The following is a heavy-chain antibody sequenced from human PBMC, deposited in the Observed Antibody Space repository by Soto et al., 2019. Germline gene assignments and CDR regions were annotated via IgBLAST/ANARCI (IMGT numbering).Heavy chain of an antibody. CDR2: MLYSGLT. CDR1: GYSVSSSDYY. Sequence: SETLSLTCSVSGYSVSSSDYYWAWIRQPPGKGLEWIGSMLYSGLTYYNPSLKSRVTLSVDTSKNQSSVRLNSVTASDTAVYYCAPLSVSLSGPYGIHVWGQGTTVTVSS. V-gene: IGHV4-39*01. J-gene: IGHJ6*02. CDR3: APLSVSLSGPYGIHV. D-gene: IGHD2-15*01.